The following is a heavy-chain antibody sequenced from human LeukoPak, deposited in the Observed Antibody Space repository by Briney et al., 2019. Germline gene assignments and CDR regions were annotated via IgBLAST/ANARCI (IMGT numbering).Heavy chain of an antibody. Sequence: ASVKVSCTASGYTFTGYYMHWVRQAPGQGLEWMGWINPNSGGTNYAQKFQGRVTVTRDTSISTAYMELSRLRSDDTAVYYCARETPYFYHSSGYGGDYWGQGTLVTVSS. CDR3: ARETPYFYHSSGYGGDY. CDR2: INPNSGGT. D-gene: IGHD3-22*01. CDR1: GYTFTGYY. J-gene: IGHJ4*02. V-gene: IGHV1-2*02.